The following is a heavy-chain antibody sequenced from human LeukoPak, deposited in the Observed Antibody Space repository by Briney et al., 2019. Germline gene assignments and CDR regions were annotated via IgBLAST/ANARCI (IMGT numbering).Heavy chain of an antibody. V-gene: IGHV3-48*01. CDR2: IGSSGDSI. J-gene: IGHJ4*02. Sequence: GGSLRLSCAASGFSFSTYAMNWVRQAPGKGLEWVAYIGSSGDSIYYADSVKGRFTISRDNAKNSVFLQMNSLRGEDTAVYFCARKLALWGQGTLVTVSS. CDR3: ARKLAL. CDR1: GFSFSTYA.